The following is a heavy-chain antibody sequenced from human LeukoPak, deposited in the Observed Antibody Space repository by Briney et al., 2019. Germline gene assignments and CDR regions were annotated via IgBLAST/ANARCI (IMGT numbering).Heavy chain of an antibody. CDR2: IYSGDHT. CDR1: GFTVSSNY. D-gene: IGHD3-9*01. V-gene: IGHV3-66*01. J-gene: IGHJ4*02. CDR3: ARAGGYFDWLGFFDY. Sequence: GETLRLSCAASGFTVSSNYMNWVRQAPGEGLEWVSLIYSGDHTYYADSVKGRFTISRDNSKNTLYLQMNSLRAEDTAVYYCARAGGYFDWLGFFDYWGQGTLVTVSS.